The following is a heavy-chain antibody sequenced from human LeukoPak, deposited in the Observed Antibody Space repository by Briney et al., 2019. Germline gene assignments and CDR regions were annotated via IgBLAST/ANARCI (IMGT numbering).Heavy chain of an antibody. CDR1: GRTFSSYA. CDR2: IMPIFGTA. V-gene: IGHV1-69*05. Sequence: SVKLSYKASGRTFSSYAISWVRQAPGHGLEWMGGIMPIFGTANYAQKFQGRVTITTDESTSTAYLELSSLRAEDTAVYYCARIPPSNIPAAGSWFDPWGQGTLVTVSS. D-gene: IGHD6-13*01. CDR3: ARIPPSNIPAAGSWFDP. J-gene: IGHJ5*02.